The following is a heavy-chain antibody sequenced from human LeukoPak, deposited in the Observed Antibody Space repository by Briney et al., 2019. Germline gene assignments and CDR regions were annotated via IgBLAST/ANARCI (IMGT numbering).Heavy chain of an antibody. CDR2: ISSSGSTI. D-gene: IGHD1-26*01. J-gene: IGHJ4*02. Sequence: TPGGSLRLSCAASGFTFSDYYMSWIRQAPGKGLKWVSYISSSGSTIYYADSVKGRFTISRDNAKNSLYLQMNSLRAEDTAVYYCARDSGSYQYYFDYWGQGTLVTVSS. CDR1: GFTFSDYY. V-gene: IGHV3-11*01. CDR3: ARDSGSYQYYFDY.